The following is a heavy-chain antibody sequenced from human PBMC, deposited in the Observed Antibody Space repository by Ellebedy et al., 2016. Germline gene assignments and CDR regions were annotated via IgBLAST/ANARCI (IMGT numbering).Heavy chain of an antibody. CDR3: ARGSHYMKLVVITSDAFDI. J-gene: IGHJ3*02. V-gene: IGHV4-59*12. CDR1: DGTTSGYY. Sequence: SETLSLTCTVSDGTTSGYYWSWIRQPPGKGLEWIGYIHYSGSTSYNPSLKSRVTISVDTSKNQFSLNLTSVTAADAAVYYCARGSHYMKLVVITSDAFDIWGQGTRVTVSS. D-gene: IGHD3-22*01. CDR2: IHYSGST.